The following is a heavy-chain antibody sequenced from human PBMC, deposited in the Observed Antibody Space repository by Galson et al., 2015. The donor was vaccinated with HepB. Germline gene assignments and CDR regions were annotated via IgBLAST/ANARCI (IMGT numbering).Heavy chain of an antibody. CDR2: IIPIFGTA. J-gene: IGHJ6*02. CDR1: GGTFSSYA. Sequence: SVKVSCKASGGTFSSYAISWVRQAPGQGLEWMGGIIPIFGTANYAQKFQGRVTITADESTSTAYMELSSLRSEDTAVYYCARERVRFLEKSRYGMDVWGQGTTVTVSS. CDR3: ARERVRFLEKSRYGMDV. D-gene: IGHD3-3*01. V-gene: IGHV1-69*13.